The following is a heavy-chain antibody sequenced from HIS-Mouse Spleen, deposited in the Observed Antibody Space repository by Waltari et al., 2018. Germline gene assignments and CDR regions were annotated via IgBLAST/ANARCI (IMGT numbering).Heavy chain of an antibody. CDR2: IYCSGST. J-gene: IGHJ4*02. V-gene: IGHV4-39*01. CDR3: ARHPRQHWYFDY. D-gene: IGHD6-13*01. CDR1: GGSISSSRYY. Sequence: QLQLQESGPGLVKPSETLSLTCTVSGGSISSSRYYWGWIRQPPGKGLEWIGSIYCSGSTYYNPSLKSRVTISVDTSKNQFSLKLSSVTAADTTVYYCARHPRQHWYFDYWGQGTLVTVSS.